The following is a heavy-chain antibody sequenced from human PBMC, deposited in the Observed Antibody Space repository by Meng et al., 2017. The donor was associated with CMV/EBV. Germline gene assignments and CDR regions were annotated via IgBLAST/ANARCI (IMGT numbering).Heavy chain of an antibody. CDR1: GYTFTSYY. V-gene: IGHV1-46*01. Sequence: ASALVSCKASGYTFTSYYMHWVRQAPGQGLEWMGIINPSGGSTSYAQKFQGRVTMTRDTSTSTVYMELSSLRSEDTAVYYCARVTQLAPKQLRSLYYFDYWGQGTLVTVSS. CDR2: INPSGGST. J-gene: IGHJ4*02. D-gene: IGHD6-6*01. CDR3: ARVTQLAPKQLRSLYYFDY.